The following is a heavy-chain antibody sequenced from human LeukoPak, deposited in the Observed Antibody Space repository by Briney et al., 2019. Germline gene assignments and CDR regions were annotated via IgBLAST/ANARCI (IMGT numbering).Heavy chain of an antibody. V-gene: IGHV5-51*01. CDR3: ARIAVAGQREFDP. D-gene: IGHD6-19*01. J-gene: IGHJ5*02. CDR2: IYPGDSDT. Sequence: LGESLKISCKGSGYSFYSYWIGWVRQMPGKGLEWMGIIYPGDSDTRYSPSFQGQVTISADKSISTAYLQWGSLKASDTAMYYCARIAVAGQREFDPWGQGTLVTVSS. CDR1: GYSFYSYW.